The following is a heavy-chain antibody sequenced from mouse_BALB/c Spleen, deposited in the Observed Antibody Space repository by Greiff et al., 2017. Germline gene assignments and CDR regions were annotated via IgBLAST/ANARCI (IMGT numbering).Heavy chain of an antibody. Sequence: QVQLQQSGAELVRPGTSVKVSCKASGYAFTNYLIEWVKQRPGQGLEWIGVINPGSGGTNYNEKFKGKATLTADKSSSTAYMQLSSLTSDDSAVYYCTREGYDVAWFAYWGQGTLVTVSA. V-gene: IGHV1-54*01. CDR2: INPGSGGT. J-gene: IGHJ3*01. D-gene: IGHD2-14*01. CDR3: TREGYDVAWFAY. CDR1: GYAFTNYL.